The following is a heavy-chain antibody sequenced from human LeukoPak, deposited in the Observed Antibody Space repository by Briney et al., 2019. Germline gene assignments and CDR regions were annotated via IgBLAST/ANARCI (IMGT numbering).Heavy chain of an antibody. J-gene: IGHJ4*02. CDR1: GFTFRSYD. V-gene: IGHV3-48*04. Sequence: PGGSLRLSCEASGFTFRSYDMNWVRQAPGKGLEWLSYISSGSSTIYYADSVKGRFTISRDNAKNSLYLQMNSLRAEDTAVYYCARESPYSARGQPADYWGQGTLVTVSS. CDR2: ISSGSSTI. D-gene: IGHD6-6*01. CDR3: ARESPYSARGQPADY.